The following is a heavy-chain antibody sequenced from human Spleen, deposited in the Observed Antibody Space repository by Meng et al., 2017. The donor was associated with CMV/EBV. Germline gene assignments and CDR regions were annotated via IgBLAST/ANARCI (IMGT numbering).Heavy chain of an antibody. CDR3: ALLRVAAGLDS. J-gene: IGHJ5*01. CDR2: IRSNSYGGTK. V-gene: IGHV3-49*04. Sequence: GGSLRLSCTASGFTFGDYAISWVRQAPGKGLEWIGFIRSNSYGGTKEYVASVKGRFIVSRDDSKSIAYLQMNSLKTEDSAMYYCALLRVAAGLDSWGQGTLVTVSS. D-gene: IGHD2-15*01. CDR1: GFTFGDYA.